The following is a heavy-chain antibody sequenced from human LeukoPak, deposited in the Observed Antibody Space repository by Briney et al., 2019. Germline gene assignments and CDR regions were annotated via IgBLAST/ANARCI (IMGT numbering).Heavy chain of an antibody. J-gene: IGHJ2*01. CDR2: ISGSGGST. D-gene: IGHD2-15*01. CDR3: AKGNCSGGSCYPDSYWYFDL. V-gene: IGHV3-23*01. CDR1: GFTFSSYA. Sequence: PGGSLRLSCAASGFTFSSYAMSWVRQAPGKGLEWVSAISGSGGSTYYADSVKGRFTISRDNSKNTLYLQMNSLRAEDTAVYYCAKGNCSGGSCYPDSYWYFDLWGRGTLVTVSS.